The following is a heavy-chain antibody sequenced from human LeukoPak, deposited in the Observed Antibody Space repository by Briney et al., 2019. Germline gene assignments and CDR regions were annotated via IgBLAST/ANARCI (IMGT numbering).Heavy chain of an antibody. D-gene: IGHD2-15*01. CDR3: ARVEGYCSGGSCFNHWFDP. V-gene: IGHV1-46*01. CDR1: RYTFTSYY. CDR2: INPSGGST. J-gene: IGHJ5*02. Sequence: ASVKVSCKASRYTFTSYYMHWVRQAPGQGLEWMGIINPSGGSTSYAQKFQGRVTMTRDMSTSTVYMELSSLRSEDTAVYYCARVEGYCSGGSCFNHWFDPWGQGTLVTVSS.